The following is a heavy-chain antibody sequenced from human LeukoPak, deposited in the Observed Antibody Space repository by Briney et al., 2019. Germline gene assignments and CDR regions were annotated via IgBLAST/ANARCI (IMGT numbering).Heavy chain of an antibody. V-gene: IGHV3-43*01. J-gene: IGHJ4*02. D-gene: IGHD5-18*01. CDR1: GFTFDDYT. CDR2: ISWDGGST. CDR3: AKDIEGYSYGFDY. Sequence: GGSLRLSCAASGFTFDDYTIHWVRQAPGKGLEWVSLISWDGGSTYYADSVKGRYTISRDNSKNSLYLQMNSLRTEDTALYYCAKDIEGYSYGFDYWGQGTLVTVSS.